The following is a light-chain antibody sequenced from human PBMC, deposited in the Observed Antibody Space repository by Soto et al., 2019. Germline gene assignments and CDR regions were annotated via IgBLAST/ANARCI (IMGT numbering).Light chain of an antibody. J-gene: IGKJ4*01. Sequence: EIVLTHSPGTLSVSPGEIATLSCRASQSLSDNLAWYQQKPGQAPRLLIYDASNRATGIPARFSGSGSGTDFTLTISSLEPEDFAVYYCQQRSNWPKLTFGGGTKVDI. CDR1: QSLSDN. CDR3: QQRSNWPKLT. V-gene: IGKV3-11*01. CDR2: DAS.